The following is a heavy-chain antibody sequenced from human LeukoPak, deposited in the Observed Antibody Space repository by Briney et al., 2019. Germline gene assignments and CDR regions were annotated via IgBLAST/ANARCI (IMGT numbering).Heavy chain of an antibody. Sequence: GASVKVSYKASGYTLTSYGISWVRQAPGQGLEWMGWISAYNGNTNYAQKLQGRVTMTTDTSTSTAYMELRSLRSDDTAVYYCARVSVLGTLKSIYGMDVWGQGTTVTVSS. V-gene: IGHV1-18*01. CDR1: GYTLTSYG. J-gene: IGHJ6*02. CDR2: ISAYNGNT. D-gene: IGHD1-14*01. CDR3: ARVSVLGTLKSIYGMDV.